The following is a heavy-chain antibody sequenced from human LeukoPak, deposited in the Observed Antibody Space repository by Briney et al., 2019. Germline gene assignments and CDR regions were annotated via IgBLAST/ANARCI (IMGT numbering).Heavy chain of an antibody. CDR2: ISSSGSTI. D-gene: IGHD2-2*01. V-gene: IGHV3-48*03. Sequence: PGGSLRLSCAASGFTFSSYEMNWVRQAPGKGLEWVSYISSSGSTIYYADSVKGRFTISRDNAKNSLYLQMNSLRAEDTAVYYCAKEGTIVVPAATADYWGQGTLVTVSS. J-gene: IGHJ4*02. CDR3: AKEGTIVVPAATADY. CDR1: GFTFSSYE.